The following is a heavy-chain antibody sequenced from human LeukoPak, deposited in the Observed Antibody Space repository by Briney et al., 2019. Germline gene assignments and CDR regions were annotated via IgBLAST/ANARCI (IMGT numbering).Heavy chain of an antibody. CDR1: GGSIGSSSYY. V-gene: IGHV4-39*07. J-gene: IGHJ4*02. Sequence: PSETLSLTCTVSGGSIGSSSYYWGWIRQPPGKGLEWIGSIYYSGSTYYNPSLKSRVTISVDTSKNQFSLKLSSVTAADTAVYYCAREGSMTARPFVSIDYRGQGTLVTVSP. D-gene: IGHD6-6*01. CDR3: AREGSMTARPFVSIDY. CDR2: IYYSGST.